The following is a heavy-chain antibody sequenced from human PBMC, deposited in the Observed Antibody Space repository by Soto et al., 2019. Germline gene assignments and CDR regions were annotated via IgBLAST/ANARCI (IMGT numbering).Heavy chain of an antibody. CDR2: IYSSGST. D-gene: IGHD2-2*01. CDR3: ALSRTSWRFDP. V-gene: IGHV4-59*01. J-gene: IGHJ5*02. CDR1: GGSIRSYY. Sequence: QVQLQESGPGLVKPSETLSLTCTVSGGSIRSYYWSWIRQPPGKGLEWFGYIYSSGSTNYNPSIKNRVTTSVDTSKNQFTLKLSSVTAADTAVYYCALSRTSWRFDPWGQGTLVTVSS.